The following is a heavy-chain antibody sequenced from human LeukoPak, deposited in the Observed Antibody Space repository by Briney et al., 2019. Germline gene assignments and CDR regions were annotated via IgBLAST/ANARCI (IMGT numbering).Heavy chain of an antibody. V-gene: IGHV3-48*01. Sequence: PGGSLRLSCAASGFTFSTYDMNWVRQAPGKGLEWVSYISSSSRTISYADSVKGRFTISRDNAKNLLYLQMNSLRAEDTAVYYCARLRYYAMDVWGQGTTVTASS. J-gene: IGHJ6*02. CDR3: ARLRYYAMDV. CDR1: GFTFSTYD. CDR2: ISSSSRTI.